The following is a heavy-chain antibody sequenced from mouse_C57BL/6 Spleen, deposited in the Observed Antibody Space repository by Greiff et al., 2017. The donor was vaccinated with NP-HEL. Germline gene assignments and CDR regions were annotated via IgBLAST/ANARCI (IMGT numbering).Heavy chain of an antibody. CDR3: ARKGLRSAMDY. CDR2: IYPRDGST. J-gene: IGHJ4*01. V-gene: IGHV1-85*01. CDR1: GYTFTSYD. D-gene: IGHD3-1*01. Sequence: QVQLKQSGPELVKPGASVKLSCKASGYTFTSYDINWVKQRPGQGLEWIGWIYPRDGSTKYNEKFKGKATLTVDTSSSTAYMQLSSLTSEDSAVYYCARKGLRSAMDYWGQGTSVTVSS.